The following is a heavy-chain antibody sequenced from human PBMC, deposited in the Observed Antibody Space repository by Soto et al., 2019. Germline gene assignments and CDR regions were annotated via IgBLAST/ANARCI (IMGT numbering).Heavy chain of an antibody. CDR1: GFTFSSYG. V-gene: IGHV3-30*18. Sequence: QVQLVESGGGVVQPGRSLRLSCAASGFTFSSYGMHWVRQAPGKGREWVAVISYDGSNKYYADAVKGRFTISRDNSKNTLYLQMNSLRAEDTAVYYCAKDGGGYDFWSGHDTFDYWGQGTLVTVSS. CDR3: AKDGGGYDFWSGHDTFDY. CDR2: ISYDGSNK. D-gene: IGHD3-3*01. J-gene: IGHJ4*02.